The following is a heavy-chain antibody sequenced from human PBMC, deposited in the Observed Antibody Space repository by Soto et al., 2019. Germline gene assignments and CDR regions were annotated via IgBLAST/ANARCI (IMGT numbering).Heavy chain of an antibody. CDR3: ARGIAVAGTPFAFAFDI. CDR1: GYTFTGYY. D-gene: IGHD6-19*01. Sequence: ASVKVSCKASGYTFTGYYMHWVRQAPGQGLEWMGWINPNSGGTNYAQKFQGWVTMTRDTSISTAYMELSRLRSDDTAVYYCARGIAVAGTPFAFAFDIWGQGTRVTVAS. J-gene: IGHJ3*02. V-gene: IGHV1-2*04. CDR2: INPNSGGT.